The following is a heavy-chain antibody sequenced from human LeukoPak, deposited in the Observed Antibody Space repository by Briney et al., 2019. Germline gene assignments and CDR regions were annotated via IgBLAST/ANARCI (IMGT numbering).Heavy chain of an antibody. Sequence: GRSLRLSCAASGFTFSNFGMHWVRQAPGKGLEWVAVIWYDGSKKYYADSVKGRFTISRDYSKNTLYLQMNSLRAEDTAVYYCARGQGDSSGYCLDYWGQGTLVTVSS. J-gene: IGHJ4*02. CDR2: IWYDGSKK. CDR1: GFTFSNFG. D-gene: IGHD3-22*01. CDR3: ARGQGDSSGYCLDY. V-gene: IGHV3-33*01.